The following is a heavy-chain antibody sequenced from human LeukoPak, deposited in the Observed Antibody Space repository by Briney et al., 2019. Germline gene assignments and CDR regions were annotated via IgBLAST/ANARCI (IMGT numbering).Heavy chain of an antibody. CDR1: GSTFSSYG. Sequence: GRSLRLSCAASGSTFSSYGMHWVRQAPGKGLEWVSDICYDGSNKNYADSVKGRFTISRDNSKNTLYLQMNSLRAEDTAVYYCARSEYCYESSGYFTDAFDIWGQGTMVTVS. CDR2: ICYDGSNK. V-gene: IGHV3-33*03. D-gene: IGHD3-22*01. J-gene: IGHJ3*02. CDR3: ARSEYCYESSGYFTDAFDI.